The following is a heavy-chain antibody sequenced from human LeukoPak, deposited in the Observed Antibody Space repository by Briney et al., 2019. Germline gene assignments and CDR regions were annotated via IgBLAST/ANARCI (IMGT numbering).Heavy chain of an antibody. D-gene: IGHD3-10*02. V-gene: IGHV3-48*04. CDR1: GFTFSNYS. J-gene: IGHJ3*02. CDR3: ARDYRPKNFMFDAFDI. Sequence: GGSLRLSCVASGFTFSNYSMNWVRQAPGKGLEWVSYISPSSITYYADSVKGRFTVSRDSAKNSLSLQMNSLRAEDTAVYYCARDYRPKNFMFDAFDIWGLGTMVTVSS. CDR2: ISPSSIT.